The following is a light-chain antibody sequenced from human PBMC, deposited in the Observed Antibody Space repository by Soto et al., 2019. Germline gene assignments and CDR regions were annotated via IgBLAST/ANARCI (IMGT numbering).Light chain of an antibody. J-gene: IGLJ2*01. V-gene: IGLV2-23*02. CDR2: EAT. Sequence: QSALTQPASVSGSPGQSITISCTGTSSDIGSYNLVSWYQQHPGKAPKLMIYEATKRPSGVSNRFSGSKSGNTASLTISGLQAEDEADYYCCLSASSSNFIFGGETKLTVL. CDR3: CLSASSSNFI. CDR1: SSDIGSYNL.